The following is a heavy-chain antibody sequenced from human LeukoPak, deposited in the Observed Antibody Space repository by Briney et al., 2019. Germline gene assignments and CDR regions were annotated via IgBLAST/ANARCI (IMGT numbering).Heavy chain of an antibody. CDR3: ARASPTTSKGAYGWFDP. D-gene: IGHD1-14*01. CDR2: IYTSGST. CDR1: GGSISGYY. Sequence: PSETLSLTCTVSGGSISGYYWSWIRQPAGKGLEWIGRIYTSGSTNYNPSLKSRVTMSVDTSKNQFSLKLSSVTAADTAVYYCARASPTTSKGAYGWFDPWGQGTLVTVSS. J-gene: IGHJ5*02. V-gene: IGHV4-4*07.